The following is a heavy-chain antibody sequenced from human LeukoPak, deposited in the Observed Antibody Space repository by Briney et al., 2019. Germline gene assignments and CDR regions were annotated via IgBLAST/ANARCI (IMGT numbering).Heavy chain of an antibody. J-gene: IGHJ4*02. D-gene: IGHD5-18*01. CDR1: GFTFDDYA. CDR3: AKGSYGPYYFDY. V-gene: IGHV3-43*02. CDR2: ISGDGGST. Sequence: GGSLRLSCAASGFTFDDYAMHWVRQAPGKGLEWVSLISGDGGSTYHADSVKGRFTISRDNSKNSLYLQMNSLRTEDTALYYCAKGSYGPYYFDYWGQGTLVTVSS.